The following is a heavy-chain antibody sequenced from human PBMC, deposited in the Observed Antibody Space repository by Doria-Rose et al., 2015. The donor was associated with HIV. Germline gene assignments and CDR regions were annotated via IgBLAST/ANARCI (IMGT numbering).Heavy chain of an antibody. V-gene: IGHV2-26*01. CDR3: ARIKSSRWYHKYYFDF. CDR1: GVSLSSPGMG. CDR2: VFSDDER. J-gene: IGHJ4*02. Sequence: QITLKESGPVLVKPTETLTLTCTVSGVSLSSPGMGVSWIRQPPGKALEWLANVFSDDERSYKTSLKSRLNLSRGAANSQVVLTMTDMDPVDTATYYCARIKSSRWYHKYYFDFWGQGTLVIVS. D-gene: IGHD6-13*01.